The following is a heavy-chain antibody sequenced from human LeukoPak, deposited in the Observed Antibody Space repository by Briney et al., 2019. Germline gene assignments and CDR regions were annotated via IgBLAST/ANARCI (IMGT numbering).Heavy chain of an antibody. Sequence: GGSLRLSCAASGFSVGTNYVSWVRQGPGKGLEWVSVVYGGGTTYYADSVKGRFAISRDNSMNTVHLQMDSLRDEDTAVYYCAKGTSVAGTIFGYWGRGTLVTVSS. J-gene: IGHJ4*02. CDR1: GFSVGTNY. V-gene: IGHV3-66*01. D-gene: IGHD6-19*01. CDR2: VYGGGTT. CDR3: AKGTSVAGTIFGY.